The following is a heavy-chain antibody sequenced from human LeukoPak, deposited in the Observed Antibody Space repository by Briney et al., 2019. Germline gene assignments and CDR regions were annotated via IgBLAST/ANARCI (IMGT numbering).Heavy chain of an antibody. D-gene: IGHD1-1*01. J-gene: IGHJ4*02. Sequence: PGGSLRLSCAASGFTFSDNYMTWVRQAPGKGLEGLSYISGNGGVIQYADSVKGRFTISRDNAKNLPYLQMDSLRVEDTAIYYCARDPRTVRIWGQGTLVTVSS. CDR1: GFTFSDNY. CDR3: ARDPRTVRI. V-gene: IGHV3-11*04. CDR2: ISGNGGVI.